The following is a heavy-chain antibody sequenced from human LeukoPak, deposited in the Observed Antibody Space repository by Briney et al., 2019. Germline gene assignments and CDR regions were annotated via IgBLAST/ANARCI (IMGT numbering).Heavy chain of an antibody. V-gene: IGHV3-9*03. D-gene: IGHD3-10*01. CDR3: AKDRDGSGSYPTFDY. Sequence: PGGSLRLSCAASGFTFDDYAMHWVRQAPGKGLEWVSGISWNSGSIGYADSVKGRFTISRDNAKNSLYLQMNSLRAEDMALYYCAKDRDGSGSYPTFDYWGQGTLVTVSS. CDR2: ISWNSGSI. J-gene: IGHJ4*02. CDR1: GFTFDDYA.